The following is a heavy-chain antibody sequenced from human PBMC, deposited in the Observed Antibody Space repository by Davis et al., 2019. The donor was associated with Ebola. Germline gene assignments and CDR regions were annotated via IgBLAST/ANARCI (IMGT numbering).Heavy chain of an antibody. CDR1: GYTFTSYY. D-gene: IGHD5-24*01. V-gene: IGHV1-46*01. CDR3: ARLGDGYNGY. Sequence: ASVKVSCKASGYTFTSYYMHWVRQAPGQGLEWMGIINPSGGSTSYAQKFQGRVTITADKSTSTAYMELSSLRSEDTAVYYCARLGDGYNGYWGQGTLVTVSS. J-gene: IGHJ4*02. CDR2: INPSGGST.